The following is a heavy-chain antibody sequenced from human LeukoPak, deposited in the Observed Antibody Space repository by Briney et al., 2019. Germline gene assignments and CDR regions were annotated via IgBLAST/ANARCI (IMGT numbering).Heavy chain of an antibody. CDR2: INHSGST. V-gene: IGHV4-34*01. CDR3: ARDDASGDTQDY. Sequence: SETLSLTCAVYGGSFSGYYWSWIRQPPGKGLEWIGEINHSGSTNYNPSLKSRVTISVDTSKNQFSLKLSSVTAADTAVYYCARDDASGDTQDYWGQGTLVTVSS. D-gene: IGHD4-17*01. CDR1: GGSFSGYY. J-gene: IGHJ4*02.